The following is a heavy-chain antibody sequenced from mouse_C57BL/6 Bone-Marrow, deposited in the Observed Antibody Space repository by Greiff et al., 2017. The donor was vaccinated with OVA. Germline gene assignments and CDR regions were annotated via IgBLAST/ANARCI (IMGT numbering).Heavy chain of an antibody. Sequence: VQLQQSGPELVKPGASVKISCKASGYTFTDYYMNWVKQSHGKSLEWIGDINPNNGGTSYNQKFKGKATLTVDKSSSTAYMELRSLTSEDSAVYYCARGDYSNYAMDDWGQGTSVTVSS. CDR1: GYTFTDYY. D-gene: IGHD2-5*01. J-gene: IGHJ4*01. V-gene: IGHV1-26*01. CDR2: INPNNGGT. CDR3: ARGDYSNYAMDD.